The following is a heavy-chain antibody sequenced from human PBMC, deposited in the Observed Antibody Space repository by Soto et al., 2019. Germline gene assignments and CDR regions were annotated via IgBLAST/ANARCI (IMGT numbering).Heavy chain of an antibody. CDR1: GASIIAEQR. J-gene: IGHJ4*03. V-gene: IGHV4-4*02. CDR2: IHHSGIT. Sequence: QMQLEESGPGLVKPSETLSLTCADSGASIIAEQRWTWVRQTPGKGLEWIGEIHHSGITRTNPSLMNRVTMSVDKSRNQFFLNLNSVTAADTAVYYCARGFGWYAMDHWGQGTLVIV. CDR3: ARGFGWYAMDH. D-gene: IGHD6-19*01.